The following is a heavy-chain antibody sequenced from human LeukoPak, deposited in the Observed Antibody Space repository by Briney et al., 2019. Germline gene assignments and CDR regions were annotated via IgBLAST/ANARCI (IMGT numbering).Heavy chain of an antibody. D-gene: IGHD6-13*01. CDR3: ASGEQHLAYYFDY. V-gene: IGHV4-59*01. J-gene: IGHJ4*02. Sequence: PSETLSLTCTVSGGSISSYYWSWIRQPPGKGLEWIGYIYYSGSTNYNPSLKSRVTISVDTSKNQFSLKLSSVTAAATAVYYCASGEQHLAYYFDYWGQGTLVTVSS. CDR2: IYYSGST. CDR1: GGSISSYY.